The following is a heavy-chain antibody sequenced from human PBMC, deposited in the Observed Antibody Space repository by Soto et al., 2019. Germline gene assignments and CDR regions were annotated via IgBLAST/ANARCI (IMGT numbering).Heavy chain of an antibody. D-gene: IGHD6-13*01. CDR1: GYTFTSYD. CDR3: ARGSGSSWYTYYYYGMDV. J-gene: IGHJ6*02. Sequence: GASVKVSFKASGYTFTSYDINWVRQATGQGLEWMGWMNPNSGNTGYAQKFQGRVTMTRNTSISTAYMELSSLRSEDTAVYYCARGSGSSWYTYYYYGMDVWGQGTTVTVSS. V-gene: IGHV1-8*01. CDR2: MNPNSGNT.